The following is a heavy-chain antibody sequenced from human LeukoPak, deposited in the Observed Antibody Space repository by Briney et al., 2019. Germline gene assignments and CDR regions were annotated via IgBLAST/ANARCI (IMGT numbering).Heavy chain of an antibody. J-gene: IGHJ2*01. CDR3: ARGPRYWYFDL. CDR1: GDSISSYY. CDR2: IYSSGGT. D-gene: IGHD6-6*01. Sequence: PSETLSLTCTVSGDSISSYYWSWLRQPPGKGLEWIGYIYSSGGTNYIPSLKRRITISVGTSQNQFSLKLSSVTAADTAVYYCARGPRYWYFDLWGRGTLVTVSS. V-gene: IGHV4-59*01.